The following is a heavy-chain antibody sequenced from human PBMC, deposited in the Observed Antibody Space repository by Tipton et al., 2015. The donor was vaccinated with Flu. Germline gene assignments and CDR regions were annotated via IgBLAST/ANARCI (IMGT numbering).Heavy chain of an antibody. CDR3: ARKVRRVVRGVNYYYYYMDV. CDR2: INHSGST. D-gene: IGHD3-10*01. V-gene: IGHV4-34*01. CDR1: GGSFSGYY. J-gene: IGHJ6*03. Sequence: KPSETLSLTCAVYGGSFSGYYWSWIRQPPGKGLEWIGEINHSGSTNYNPSLKSRVTISVDTSKNQFSLKLSSVTAADAAVYYCARKVRRVVRGVNYYYYYMDVWGKGTTVTVSS.